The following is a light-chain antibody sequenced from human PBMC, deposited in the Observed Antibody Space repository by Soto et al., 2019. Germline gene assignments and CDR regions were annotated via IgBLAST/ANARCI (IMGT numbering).Light chain of an antibody. CDR1: SSDVGGYDY. CDR3: SSHTSGSTRV. CDR2: EVT. J-gene: IGLJ1*01. V-gene: IGLV2-14*01. Sequence: QSVLTQPASVSGSPGQSIAISCTGTSSDVGGYDYVSWYQQQPDKAPKLMIYEVTKRPSGVSNRFSGSKSGNTASLTISGLHAEDEADYYCSSHTSGSTRVFGTGTKLTVL.